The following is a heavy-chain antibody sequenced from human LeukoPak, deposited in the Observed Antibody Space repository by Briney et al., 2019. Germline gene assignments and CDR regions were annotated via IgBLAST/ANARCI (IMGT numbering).Heavy chain of an antibody. CDR3: ARGPSGAAAAKTGVDY. CDR1: GGSFSGYY. CDR2: INHSGST. D-gene: IGHD6-13*01. V-gene: IGHV4-34*01. Sequence: SETLSLTCAVYGGSFSGYYWSWIRQPPGKGLEWIGEINHSGSTNYNPSLKSRVTISVDTSKNRFSLKLSSVTAADTAVYYCARGPSGAAAAKTGVDYWGQGTLVTVSS. J-gene: IGHJ4*02.